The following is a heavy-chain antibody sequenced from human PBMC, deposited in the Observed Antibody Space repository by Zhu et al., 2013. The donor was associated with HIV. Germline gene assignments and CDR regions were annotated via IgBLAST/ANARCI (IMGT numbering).Heavy chain of an antibody. J-gene: IGHJ4*02. CDR2: IIPILGIA. Sequence: QVQLVQSGAEVKKPGSSVKVSCKASGGTFSSYTISWVRQAPGQGLEWMGRIIPILGIANYAQKFQGRVTITADKSTSTAYMELSSLRSEDTAVYYCASGGVVPAAIPDYWGQGTLVTVSS. CDR3: ASGGVVPAAIPDY. CDR1: GGTFSSYT. D-gene: IGHD2-2*02. V-gene: IGHV1-69*02.